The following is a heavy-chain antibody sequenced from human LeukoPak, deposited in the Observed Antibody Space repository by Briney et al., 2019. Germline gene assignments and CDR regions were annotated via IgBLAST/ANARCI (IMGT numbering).Heavy chain of an antibody. CDR1: GYTFTSYA. Sequence: ASVKVSCKASGYTFTSYAMHWVRQAPGQRLEWMGWINAGNGNTKYSQKFQGRVTITRDASASTAYMELSSLRSEDTAVYYCARVVYSSGIFDYWGQGTLVTVSP. CDR3: ARVVYSSGIFDY. J-gene: IGHJ4*02. D-gene: IGHD6-19*01. V-gene: IGHV1-3*01. CDR2: INAGNGNT.